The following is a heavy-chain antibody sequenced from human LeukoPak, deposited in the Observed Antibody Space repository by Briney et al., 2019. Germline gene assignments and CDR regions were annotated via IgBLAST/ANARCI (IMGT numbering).Heavy chain of an antibody. Sequence: SETLSLTCTVSGGSISSYYWSWIRQPPGKGLEWIGYIYYSGSTNYNPSLKSRVTISVDTSKNQFSLKLSSVTAADTAVYNCAAQSGYYSGGWFDPWGQGTLVTVSS. V-gene: IGHV4-59*01. D-gene: IGHD2-15*01. J-gene: IGHJ5*02. CDR2: IYYSGST. CDR1: GGSISSYY. CDR3: AAQSGYYSGGWFDP.